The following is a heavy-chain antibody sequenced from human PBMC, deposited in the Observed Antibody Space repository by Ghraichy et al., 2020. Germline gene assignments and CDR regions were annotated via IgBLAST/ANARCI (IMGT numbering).Heavy chain of an antibody. Sequence: TLRLSCTAFGFTFKDKWMSWVRQGPGKGLEWIARIKSKKDGATIDYSAPVRGRFTISRDDSRSTLYLQMNSLRVEDTGVYYCTTDPQDWGQGTPVIVSS. J-gene: IGHJ4*02. V-gene: IGHV3-15*01. CDR3: TTDPQD. CDR2: IKSKKDGATI. CDR1: GFTFKDKW.